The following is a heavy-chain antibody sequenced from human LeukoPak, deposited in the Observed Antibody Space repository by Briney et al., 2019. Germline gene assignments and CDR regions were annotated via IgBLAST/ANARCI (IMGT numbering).Heavy chain of an antibody. CDR1: GLTFSSYA. J-gene: IGHJ4*02. V-gene: IGHV3-23*01. CDR2: ISSSGAST. Sequence: GGSLRLSCAASGLTFSSYAMTWVRQASGKGLEWVSSISSSGASTYHADSVKGRFTISRDNSKNTLYLQMNSLTAEDTAIYYCAKDRGSSSPMRYYFDYWGQGTLVTVSS. CDR3: AKDRGSSSPMRYYFDY. D-gene: IGHD6-19*01.